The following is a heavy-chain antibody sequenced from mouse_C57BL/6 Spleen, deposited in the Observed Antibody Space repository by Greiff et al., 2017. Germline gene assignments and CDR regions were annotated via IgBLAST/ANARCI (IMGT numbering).Heavy chain of an antibody. J-gene: IGHJ2*01. CDR1: GYTFTSYW. CDR3: AHSNLNY. Sequence: QVQLQQPGAELVMPGASVKLSCKASGYTFTSYWMHWVKQRPGQGLEWIGEIDPSDSYTNYNQKFKGKSTLTVDKSSSTADMQLSSLTSEDSAVYYCAHSNLNYWGQGTTLTVSS. V-gene: IGHV1-69*01. CDR2: IDPSDSYT. D-gene: IGHD2-5*01.